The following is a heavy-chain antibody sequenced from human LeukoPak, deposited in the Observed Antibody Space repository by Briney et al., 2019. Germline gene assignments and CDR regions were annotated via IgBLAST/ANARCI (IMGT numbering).Heavy chain of an antibody. Sequence: SETLSLTCSVSGDFISRYYWSWIRQPPGKGLEWIGYIYYSGSTNYNPSLKSRVTVSLDASKTQFSLKLSSVTAADTAVYYCARVDYDSGGSYKRFDPWGQGSLVTVSS. CDR2: IYYSGST. CDR1: GDFISRYY. D-gene: IGHD3-22*01. CDR3: ARVDYDSGGSYKRFDP. V-gene: IGHV4-59*13. J-gene: IGHJ5*02.